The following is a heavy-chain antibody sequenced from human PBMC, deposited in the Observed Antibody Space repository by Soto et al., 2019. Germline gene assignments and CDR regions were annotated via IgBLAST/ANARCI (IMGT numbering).Heavy chain of an antibody. D-gene: IGHD3-10*01. V-gene: IGHV3-23*01. CDR1: GFTFSSYA. CDR3: AKGRSGSYYYFDY. CDR2: ISGSGGST. Sequence: VGSLRLSCAASGFTFSSYAMSWVRQAPGKGLEWVSAISGSGGSTYYADSVKGRFTISRDNSKNTLYLQMNSLRAEDTAVYYCAKGRSGSYYYFDYWGQGTLVTVSS. J-gene: IGHJ4*02.